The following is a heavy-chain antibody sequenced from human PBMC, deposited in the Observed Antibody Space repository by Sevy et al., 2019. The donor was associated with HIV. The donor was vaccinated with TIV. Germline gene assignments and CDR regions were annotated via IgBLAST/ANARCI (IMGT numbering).Heavy chain of an antibody. D-gene: IGHD3-3*01. CDR2: INAHGTNT. Sequence: GGSLRLSCAASGFTLSRYSMHWVRHAPGKGLVWVSRINAHGTNTIYADYVKGRFTISRDNAKNTVSLQMNSLRADDTGVYYCAREGVDFWSGPVDFDYGMDVWGQGSTVTVSS. CDR1: GFTLSRYS. CDR3: AREGVDFWSGPVDFDYGMDV. V-gene: IGHV3-74*01. J-gene: IGHJ6*02.